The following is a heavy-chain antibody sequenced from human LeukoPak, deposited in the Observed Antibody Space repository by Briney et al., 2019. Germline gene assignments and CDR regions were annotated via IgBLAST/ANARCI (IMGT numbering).Heavy chain of an antibody. D-gene: IGHD6-19*01. J-gene: IGHJ4*02. Sequence: PGRSLRLSCAASGFTFSSYAMHWVRQAPGKGLEWVAVISYDGSNTYYADSVKGRLSISRDNSKNTLYLQMNSLRAEDTAVYYCAKDWLRRAVAVYIDYWGQGTLVTVSS. CDR1: GFTFSSYA. CDR3: AKDWLRRAVAVYIDY. V-gene: IGHV3-30*18. CDR2: ISYDGSNT.